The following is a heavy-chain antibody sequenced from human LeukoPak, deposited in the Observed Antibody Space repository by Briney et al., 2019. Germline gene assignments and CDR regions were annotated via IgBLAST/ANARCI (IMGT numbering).Heavy chain of an antibody. V-gene: IGHV3-23*01. CDR1: GFTFISYA. CDR2: ISGSGGST. CDR3: AKDLSPVSPIVVVITPNFDY. J-gene: IGHJ4*02. Sequence: GGSLRLSCAASGFTFISYAMSWVRQAPGKGLEWVSAISGSGGSTYYADSVKGRFTISRDNSKNTLYLQMNSLRAEDTAVYYCAKDLSPVSPIVVVITPNFDYWGQGTLVTVSS. D-gene: IGHD3-22*01.